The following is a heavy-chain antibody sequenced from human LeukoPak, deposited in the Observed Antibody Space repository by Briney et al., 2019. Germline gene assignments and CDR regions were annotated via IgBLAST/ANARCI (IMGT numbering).Heavy chain of an antibody. V-gene: IGHV3-48*03. J-gene: IGHJ4*02. D-gene: IGHD6-19*01. CDR2: IGTIISTT. Sequence: PGGSLRPSCAASGFTFGSYEMNWVRQAPGKGLEWVSYIGTIISTTYYADSVKGRFTVSRDDAKSSLYLQMSSLRAEGTAVYYCARNVYDLRGQWLVPGLDYWGQGTLVTVSS. CDR3: ARNVYDLRGQWLVPGLDY. CDR1: GFTFGSYE.